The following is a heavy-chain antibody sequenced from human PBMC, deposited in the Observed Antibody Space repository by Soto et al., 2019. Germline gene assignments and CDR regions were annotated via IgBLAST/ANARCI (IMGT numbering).Heavy chain of an antibody. J-gene: IGHJ4*02. CDR1: GFTFSSYG. CDR3: AKAPKFWLFDY. CDR2: ISYDGSNK. Sequence: QVQLVESGGGVVQPGRSLRLSCAASGFTFSSYGMHWVRQAPGKGLEWVAVISYDGSNKYYADSVKGRFTISRDNSKNTLYLQMNSLRAEDTGVYYCAKAPKFWLFDYWGQGTLVTVSS. D-gene: IGHD3-9*01. V-gene: IGHV3-30*18.